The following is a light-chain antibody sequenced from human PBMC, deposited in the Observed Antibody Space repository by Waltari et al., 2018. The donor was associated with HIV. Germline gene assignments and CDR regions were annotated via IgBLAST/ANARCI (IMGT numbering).Light chain of an antibody. J-gene: IGLJ2*01. V-gene: IGLV1-40*01. CDR2: GNS. CDR3: QSYDSSLSSSV. Sequence: QSDLTQPPSVSGAPGKRVTISCSGVSAGYDVHWYQQLPGTAPKLLIYGNSNRPSGVPDRFSGSKSGPLASLAITGLQAEDEADYYCQSYDSSLSSSVFGGGTRLTVL. CDR1: SAGYD.